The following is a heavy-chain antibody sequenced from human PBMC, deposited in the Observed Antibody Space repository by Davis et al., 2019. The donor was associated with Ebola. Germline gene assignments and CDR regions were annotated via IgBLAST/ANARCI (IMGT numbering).Heavy chain of an antibody. Sequence: GESLKISCKGSGYSFTSYWIGWVRQMPGKGLEWMGIIYAGDSDTRYSPSFEGQVTMSVDRSISTAYLQWSSLKASDTAMYYCAKQESLYGSSDYWGQGTLVTVSS. J-gene: IGHJ4*02. CDR2: IYAGDSDT. V-gene: IGHV5-51*01. CDR3: AKQESLYGSSDY. CDR1: GYSFTSYW. D-gene: IGHD3-22*01.